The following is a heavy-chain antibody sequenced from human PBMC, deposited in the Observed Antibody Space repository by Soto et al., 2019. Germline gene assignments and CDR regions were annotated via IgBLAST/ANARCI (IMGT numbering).Heavy chain of an antibody. CDR3: ARALPYCSGGSCYRF. V-gene: IGHV1-8*01. CDR1: GYTFTSYD. CDR2: MNPNSGNT. Sequence: ASVKVSCKASGYTFTSYDINWVRQATGQGLEWMGWMNPNSGNTGYAQKFQGRVTMNRNTSISTADMELSSLRSEDTAVYYCARALPYCSGGSCYRFWGQGTLVTVSS. D-gene: IGHD2-15*01. J-gene: IGHJ4*02.